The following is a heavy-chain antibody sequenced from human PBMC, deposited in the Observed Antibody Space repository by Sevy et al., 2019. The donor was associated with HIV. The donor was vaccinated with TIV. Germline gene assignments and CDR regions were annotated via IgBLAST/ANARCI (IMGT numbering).Heavy chain of an antibody. Sequence: GSLRLSCKASGFTFGDYAMSWFRQAPGKGLEWVGFIRNKAYDGTTEYAASVKGRFTISRDDSKSIAYLQMNSLKTEETAVYYCTRDPTEGIAVAGNWYDPWGQGTLVTVSS. CDR3: TRDPTEGIAVAGNWYDP. CDR1: GFTFGDYA. D-gene: IGHD6-19*01. CDR2: IRNKAYDGTT. J-gene: IGHJ5*02. V-gene: IGHV3-49*03.